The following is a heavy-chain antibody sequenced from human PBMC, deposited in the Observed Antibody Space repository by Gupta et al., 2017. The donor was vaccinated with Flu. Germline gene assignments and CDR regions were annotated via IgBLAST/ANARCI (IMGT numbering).Heavy chain of an antibody. J-gene: IGHJ4*02. V-gene: IGHV3-23*01. D-gene: IGHD6-13*01. CDR1: GLTFSDYA. Sequence: EVQLLESGGGVVQPGEYLRRSCVVAGLTFSDYAMNWVRQAPGKGLECLSTVGAGGDRTYYAASVMGRFTISRDNSKNTIYLQMNSLRGDDTAVYYCAKDRSGNPAIDYWGQGALVTVSA. CDR2: VGAGGDRT. CDR3: AKDRSGNPAIDY.